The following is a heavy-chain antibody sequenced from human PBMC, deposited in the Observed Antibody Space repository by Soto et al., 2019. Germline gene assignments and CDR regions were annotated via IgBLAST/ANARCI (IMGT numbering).Heavy chain of an antibody. J-gene: IGHJ4*02. Sequence: SETLSLTCTVSGGSISSGDYYWSWIRQPPGKGLEWIGYIYYSGSTYYNPSLKSRVTISVDTSKNQFSLKLSSVTAADTAVYYCAREIRGYSYGDFDYWGQGTLVTVSS. CDR1: GGSISSGDYY. V-gene: IGHV4-30-4*01. D-gene: IGHD5-18*01. CDR2: IYYSGST. CDR3: AREIRGYSYGDFDY.